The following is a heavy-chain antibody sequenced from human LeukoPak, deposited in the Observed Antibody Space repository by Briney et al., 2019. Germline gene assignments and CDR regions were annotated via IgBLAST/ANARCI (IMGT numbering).Heavy chain of an antibody. CDR2: VYYSGSS. CDR3: ARVKVLRFLEWFLDF. D-gene: IGHD3-3*01. J-gene: IGHJ4*02. CDR1: GSSVSSDEYY. Sequence: PSETLSLTCTVSGSSVSSDEYYWSWVRQHPGKGLEWIGYVYYSGSSYYAPSLESRVTMSVEVSKNQFSLELRSVTAADTAVYYCARVKVLRFLEWFLDFWGQGALVTVSS. V-gene: IGHV4-31*03.